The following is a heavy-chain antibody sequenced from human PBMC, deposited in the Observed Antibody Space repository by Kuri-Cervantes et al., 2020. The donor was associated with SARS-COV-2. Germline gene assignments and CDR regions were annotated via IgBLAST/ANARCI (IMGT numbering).Heavy chain of an antibody. CDR3: AREIGGYHDGMFDY. V-gene: IGHV3-49*03. D-gene: IGHD3-22*01. J-gene: IGHJ4*02. CDR1: GFTFGDYA. Sequence: GGSLRLSCTASGFTFGDYAMSWIRQAPGKGLEWVGFIRSKAYGGTTEYAASVKGRFTISRDDSKSIAYLQMNSLRAEDTAVYYCAREIGGYHDGMFDYWGQGTLVTVSS. CDR2: IRSKAYGGTT.